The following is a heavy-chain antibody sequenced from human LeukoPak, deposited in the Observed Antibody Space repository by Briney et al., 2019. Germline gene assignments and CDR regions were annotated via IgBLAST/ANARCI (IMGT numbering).Heavy chain of an antibody. J-gene: IGHJ6*02. V-gene: IGHV4-59*01. CDR2: ITGSMYFSGST. D-gene: IGHD3-10*01. Sequence: PSPTLSLTCTVPGGSINNYYWNSVRQPPGNGLEWIGYITGSMYFSGSTKYAPSLESRVTMSVGASKNQFSLTLSSVTAADTAVYYCARDSRDYGSGSYWDVWGQGTTVTVSS. CDR3: ARDSRDYGSGSYWDV. CDR1: GGSINNYY.